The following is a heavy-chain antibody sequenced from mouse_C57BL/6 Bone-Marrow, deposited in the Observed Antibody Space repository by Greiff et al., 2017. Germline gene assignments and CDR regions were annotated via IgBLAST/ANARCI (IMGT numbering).Heavy chain of an antibody. CDR1: GYTFTSYW. J-gene: IGHJ2*01. D-gene: IGHD2-10*01. CDR2: IDPSDSYT. CDR3: ARSFSYWYFGY. V-gene: IGHV1-50*01. Sequence: QVQLKQPGAELVKPGASVKLSCKASGYTFTSYWMQWVKQRPGQGLEWIGEIDPSDSYTNYNQKFKGKATLTVDTSSSTAYMQLSSLTSEDSAVYYCARSFSYWYFGYWGQGTTLTVSS.